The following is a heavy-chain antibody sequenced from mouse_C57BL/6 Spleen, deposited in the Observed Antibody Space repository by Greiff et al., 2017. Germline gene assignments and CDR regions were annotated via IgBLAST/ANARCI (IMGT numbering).Heavy chain of an antibody. J-gene: IGHJ3*01. CDR3: AATGTWAWFAY. Sequence: EVKLVESGGGLVKPGGSLKLSCAASGFTFSDYGMHWVRQAPEKGLEWVAYISSGSSTIYYADTVKGRFTISRDNAKNTLFLQMTSLRSEDTAMYYCAATGTWAWFAYWGQGTLVTVSA. CDR2: ISSGSSTI. CDR1: GFTFSDYG. D-gene: IGHD4-1*02. V-gene: IGHV5-17*01.